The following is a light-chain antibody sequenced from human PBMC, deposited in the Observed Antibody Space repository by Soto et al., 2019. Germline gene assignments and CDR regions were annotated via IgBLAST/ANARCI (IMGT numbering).Light chain of an antibody. V-gene: IGKV1-39*01. Sequence: DIQMTQSPSSLSASVGDSVTITCRASQTIYSHLVWYQHAPGRAPKLLIYRASTLQGGVPSRFSGSGSGTDFTLTISSLQPEDFATYYCQQSYTTPLTFGGGTKVDIK. CDR1: QTIYSH. CDR3: QQSYTTPLT. CDR2: RAS. J-gene: IGKJ4*01.